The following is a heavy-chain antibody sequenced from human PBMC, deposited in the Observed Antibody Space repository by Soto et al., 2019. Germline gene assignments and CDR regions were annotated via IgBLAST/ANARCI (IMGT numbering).Heavy chain of an antibody. CDR1: VGSFSGFF. J-gene: IGHJ4*02. CDR2: INHSGRT. Sequence: SESLSITCAVQVGSFSGFFWTWSRQSPGKGLEWIGEINHSGRTNHNPSLKNRVTISVDTSKKQFSLKLSSVTAADTAVYYCARGSYYYDNSGYFHWGQGTPVTVSS. D-gene: IGHD3-22*01. CDR3: ARGSYYYDNSGYFH. V-gene: IGHV4-34*01.